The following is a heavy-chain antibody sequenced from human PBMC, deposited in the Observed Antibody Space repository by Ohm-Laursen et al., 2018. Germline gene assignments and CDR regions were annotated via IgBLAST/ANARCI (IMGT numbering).Heavy chain of an antibody. CDR1: GYSISSGNW. Sequence: GTLSLTCAVSGYSISSGNWWGWIRQPPGKGLEWLGYIYYSGSTYYNPSLKSRVTMSVDTSKKQLSLKLSSVTAVDTAVYYCARSKSVTGTTFDYWGQGTLVTVSS. CDR2: IYYSGST. D-gene: IGHD1-1*01. V-gene: IGHV4-28*01. CDR3: ARSKSVTGTTFDY. J-gene: IGHJ4*02.